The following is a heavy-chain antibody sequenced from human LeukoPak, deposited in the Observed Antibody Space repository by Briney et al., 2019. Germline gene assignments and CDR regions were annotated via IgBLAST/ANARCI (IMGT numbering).Heavy chain of an antibody. V-gene: IGHV1-46*01. D-gene: IGHD3-10*01. J-gene: IGHJ4*02. CDR1: GYTFTSYY. Sequence: ASVKVSCKASGYTFTSYYMHWVRQAPGQGLEWMGITNPSRGSPSYAQKFQGRVTMTRDTSTSTVYMELSSLRSEDAAVYYCARAVKEYYYGSGSPSSEYYFDYWGQGTLVTVSS. CDR3: ARAVKEYYYGSGSPSSEYYFDY. CDR2: TNPSRGSP.